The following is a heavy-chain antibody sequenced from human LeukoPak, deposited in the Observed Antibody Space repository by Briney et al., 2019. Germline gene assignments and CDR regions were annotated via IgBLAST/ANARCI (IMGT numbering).Heavy chain of an antibody. D-gene: IGHD3-22*01. J-gene: IGHJ4*02. Sequence: GASVKVSCKASGYTFTSYGISWVRQAPGQGLEWMGWISAYNGNTNYAQKLQGRVTMTTDTSTSTAYMELRSLRSDDTAVYYCARAVPYYYDSSGYSYHFDYWGQGTLVTVFS. CDR3: ARAVPYYYDSSGYSYHFDY. V-gene: IGHV1-18*01. CDR2: ISAYNGNT. CDR1: GYTFTSYG.